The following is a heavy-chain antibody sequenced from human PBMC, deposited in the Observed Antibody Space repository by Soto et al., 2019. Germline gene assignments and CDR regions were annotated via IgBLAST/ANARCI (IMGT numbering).Heavy chain of an antibody. V-gene: IGHV4-59*01. D-gene: IGHD6-13*01. J-gene: IGHJ4*02. CDR2: IYYSGYT. CDR1: GGSMSNYY. CDR3: ARDSGVAAAIDY. Sequence: SETLSLTCTVSGGSMSNYYWSWIRQPSGRGLEWIGYIYYSGYTSLNPSLKSRLTMSVDTSRNHFSLKLNSVTAADTAVYYCARDSGVAAAIDYWGQGTLVTVSS.